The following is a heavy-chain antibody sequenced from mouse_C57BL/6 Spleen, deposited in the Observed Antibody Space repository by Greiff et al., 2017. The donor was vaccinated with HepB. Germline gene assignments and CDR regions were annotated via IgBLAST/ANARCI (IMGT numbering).Heavy chain of an antibody. CDR2: IDPSDSET. Sequence: QVQLQQPGAELVRPGSSVKLSCKASGYTFTSYWMHWVKQRPIQGLEWIGNIDPSDSETHYNQKFKDKATLTVDKSSSTAYMQLSSLTSEDSAVYYCARGSWVEYYFDYWGQGTTLTVSS. CDR1: GYTFTSYW. CDR3: ARGSWVEYYFDY. V-gene: IGHV1-52*01. J-gene: IGHJ2*01. D-gene: IGHD1-1*02.